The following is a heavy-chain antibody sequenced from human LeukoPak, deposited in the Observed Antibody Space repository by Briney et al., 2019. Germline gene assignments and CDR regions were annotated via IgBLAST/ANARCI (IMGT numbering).Heavy chain of an antibody. V-gene: IGHV3-73*01. CDR3: TIAAAGTPLGVY. CDR2: IRSKANSYAT. CDR1: GFTFSGPA. D-gene: IGHD6-13*01. Sequence: GGSLRLSCAASGFTFSGPAMHWVRQASGKGLEWVGRIRSKANSYATAYAASVKGRFTISRDDSKNTAYLQMNSLKTEDTAVYYCTIAAAGTPLGVYWGQGTLVTVSS. J-gene: IGHJ4*02.